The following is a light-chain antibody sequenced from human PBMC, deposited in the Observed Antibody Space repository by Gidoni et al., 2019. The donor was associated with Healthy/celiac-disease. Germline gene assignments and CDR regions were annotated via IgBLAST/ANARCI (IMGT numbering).Light chain of an antibody. CDR1: QGISSY. J-gene: IGKJ2*04. Sequence: DIQLTQSPSFLSASVGDRVTITCRASQGISSYLAWYQQKPGKAPKLLIYAASTLQSGVPSRFSGSGSGTEFTLTISSLQPEDFAIYYCQQLNSYPSFVCSFGQGTKLEIK. V-gene: IGKV1-9*01. CDR2: AAS. CDR3: QQLNSYPSFVCS.